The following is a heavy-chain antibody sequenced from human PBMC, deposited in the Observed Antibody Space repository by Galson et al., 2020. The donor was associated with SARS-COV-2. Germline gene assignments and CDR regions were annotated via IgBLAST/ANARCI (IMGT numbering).Heavy chain of an antibody. J-gene: IGHJ1*01. CDR3: AKDGTYGDYLGY. CDR1: GFIFSDYY. CDR2: ISSRGNTI. D-gene: IGHD4-17*01. Sequence: GESLKIPCAASGFIFSDYYKSWIRQAPGKGLAWVAYISSRGNTIYYADSMKGRFTISRENAKNSLYLQMNSLRADDTAVYYCAKDGTYGDYLGYWGQGTLVTVSS. V-gene: IGHV3-11*01.